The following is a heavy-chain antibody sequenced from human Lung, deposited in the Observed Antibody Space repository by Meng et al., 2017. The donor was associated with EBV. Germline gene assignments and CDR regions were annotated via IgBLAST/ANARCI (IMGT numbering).Heavy chain of an antibody. CDR2: INPHCGET. J-gene: IGHJ4*02. V-gene: IGHV1-2*06. Sequence: VILGQSGAEVKKPGDARMVSCKSSGYTFTPYYIHWMRQAPGQGLEWMGRINPHCGETDDAQKFQGRIAMTRDTSISTAYMELSSLRSEDTAVYYCARTGCSSSSCYDYWGQGTLVTVSS. D-gene: IGHD2-2*01. CDR3: ARTGCSSSSCYDY. CDR1: GYTFTPYY.